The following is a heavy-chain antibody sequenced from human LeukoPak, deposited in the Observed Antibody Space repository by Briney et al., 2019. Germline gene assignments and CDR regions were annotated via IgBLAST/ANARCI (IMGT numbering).Heavy chain of an antibody. J-gene: IGHJ4*02. CDR1: GFTFSSYA. CDR3: AKDPAVLEWLSDFDY. Sequence: GGSLRLSRAASGFTFSSYAMSWVRQAPGKGLEWVSAISGSGGSTYYADSVKGRFTISRDNSKNTLYLQMNSLRAEDTAVYYCAKDPAVLEWLSDFDYWGQGTLVTVSS. D-gene: IGHD3-3*01. CDR2: ISGSGGST. V-gene: IGHV3-23*01.